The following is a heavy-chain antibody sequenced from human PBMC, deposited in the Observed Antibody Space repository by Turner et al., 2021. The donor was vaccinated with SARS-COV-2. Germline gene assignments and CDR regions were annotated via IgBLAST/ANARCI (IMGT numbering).Heavy chain of an antibody. Sequence: EVQLVESGGGLIQPGGSLRLSCEASGFIVSSNYMSWVRQAPGKVLEWVSVIYSGGSTYYEDSVKGRFTISRDKSKNTLYLQMNSLRAEDTAVYYCARDLMEVGGMDVWGQGTTVTVSS. J-gene: IGHJ6*02. CDR3: ARDLMEVGGMDV. V-gene: IGHV3-53*01. CDR2: IYSGGST. CDR1: GFIVSSNY. D-gene: IGHD3-3*01.